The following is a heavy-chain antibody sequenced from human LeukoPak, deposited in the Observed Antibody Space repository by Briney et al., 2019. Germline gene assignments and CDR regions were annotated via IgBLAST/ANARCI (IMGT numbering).Heavy chain of an antibody. CDR3: ARPPTDYYDSSGYPPQH. D-gene: IGHD3-22*01. J-gene: IGHJ1*01. CDR1: GYTFTGYY. Sequence: ASVKVSCKASGYTFTGYYMHWVRQAPGQGLEWMGWINPNSGGTDYAQKFQGRVTMTRDTSISTAYMELSRLRSDDTAVYYCARPPTDYYDSSGYPPQHWGQGTLVTVSS. CDR2: INPNSGGT. V-gene: IGHV1-2*02.